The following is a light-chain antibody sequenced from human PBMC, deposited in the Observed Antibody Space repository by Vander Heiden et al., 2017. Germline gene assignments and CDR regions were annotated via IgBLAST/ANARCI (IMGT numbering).Light chain of an antibody. J-gene: IGLJ2*01. CDR1: TANLGHSY. V-gene: IGLV1-51*01. CDR3: RSCDVILISGV. Sequence: QSVLSQAPPMTEAPGQDVTISCSGGTANLGHSYVAWYQQVPGGSPKLLIYATDPRPSGIPDRFSGSKSGTSASLAITGLQSGDEAAYYCRSCDVILISGVFGGGTRLTVL. CDR2: ATD.